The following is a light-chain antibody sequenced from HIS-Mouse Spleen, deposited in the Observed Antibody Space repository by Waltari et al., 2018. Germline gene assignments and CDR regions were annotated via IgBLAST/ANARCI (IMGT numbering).Light chain of an antibody. CDR2: SNN. J-gene: IGLJ2*01. CDR1: SSNIGSNT. CDR3: CSYAGSSTVV. Sequence: QSVLTQPPSASGTPGQRVTISCSGSSSNIGSNTVNWYQQLPGTAPKLLIHSNNQRPSGVPDRFSGSKSGTSASLAISGLQSEDEADYYCCSYAGSSTVVFGGGTKLTVL. V-gene: IGLV1-44*01.